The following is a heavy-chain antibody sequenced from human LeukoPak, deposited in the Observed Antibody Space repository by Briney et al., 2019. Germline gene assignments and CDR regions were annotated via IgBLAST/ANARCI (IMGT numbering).Heavy chain of an antibody. V-gene: IGHV3-64D*06. Sequence: GGSLRLSCSASGFTFSSYAMHWVRQAPGKSLEYVSVISSNGGSIYYADSVKGRFTISRDNSKNTLYLQMSSLRAEDTAVYFCVKPYSSSWLDAFDIWGQGTMVTVSS. CDR2: ISSNGGSI. J-gene: IGHJ3*02. CDR3: VKPYSSSWLDAFDI. CDR1: GFTFSSYA. D-gene: IGHD6-13*01.